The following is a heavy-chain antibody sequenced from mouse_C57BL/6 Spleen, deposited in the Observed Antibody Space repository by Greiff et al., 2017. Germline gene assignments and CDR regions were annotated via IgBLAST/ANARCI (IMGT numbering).Heavy chain of an antibody. J-gene: IGHJ4*01. CDR1: GYPFTDYY. V-gene: IGHV1-76*01. Sequence: QVQLQPSGAELVRPWASVKLSCKASGYPFTDYYINWVKQRPGQGLEWIARIYPGSGNTYYNEKFKGKATLTAEKSSSTAYMQLSSLTSEDSAVYFCARSLWGYAMDYWGQGTSVTVSS. D-gene: IGHD1-1*02. CDR3: ARSLWGYAMDY. CDR2: IYPGSGNT.